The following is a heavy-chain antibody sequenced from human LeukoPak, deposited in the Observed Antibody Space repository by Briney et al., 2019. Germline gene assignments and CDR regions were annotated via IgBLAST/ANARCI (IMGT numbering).Heavy chain of an antibody. CDR3: ARDRAFPLGVGIAAAGRSDNYYYYGMDV. D-gene: IGHD6-13*01. Sequence: SETLSLTCTVSGGSISSYYWSWIRQPPGKGLEWIGYIYYSGSTNYNPSLKSRVTISVDTSKNQFSLKLSSVTAADTAVYYCARDRAFPLGVGIAAAGRSDNYYYYGMDVWGQGTTVTVSS. V-gene: IGHV4-59*01. CDR1: GGSISSYY. CDR2: IYYSGST. J-gene: IGHJ6*02.